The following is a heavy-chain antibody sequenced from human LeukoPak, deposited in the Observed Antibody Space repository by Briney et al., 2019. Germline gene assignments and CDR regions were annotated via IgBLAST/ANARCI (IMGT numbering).Heavy chain of an antibody. D-gene: IGHD3-16*01. V-gene: IGHV4-59*01. Sequence: SETLSLTCTVSGGPISSYYWSWIRQPPGKGLEWIGYIYYSGSTNYNPSLKSRVTISVDTSKNQFSLKLSSVTAADTAVYYCARDDWGLAFDIWGQGTMVTVSS. CDR3: ARDDWGLAFDI. J-gene: IGHJ3*02. CDR1: GGPISSYY. CDR2: IYYSGST.